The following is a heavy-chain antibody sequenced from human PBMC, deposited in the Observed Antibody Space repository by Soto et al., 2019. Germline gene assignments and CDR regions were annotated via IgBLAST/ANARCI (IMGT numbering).Heavy chain of an antibody. J-gene: IGHJ5*02. D-gene: IGHD6-19*01. CDR1: GCSISSYY. CDR3: ARVGMVGTVLGSWFDP. V-gene: IGHV4-4*07. Sequence: PSETLSLPCTVSGCSISSYYWSWIRQHAGKGLEWIGRIYTTGSTNYNPSLKSRVTMSVDTSKNHFSLKLRSVTAADTAVYYCARVGMVGTVLGSWFDPWGQGALVTVSS. CDR2: IYTTGST.